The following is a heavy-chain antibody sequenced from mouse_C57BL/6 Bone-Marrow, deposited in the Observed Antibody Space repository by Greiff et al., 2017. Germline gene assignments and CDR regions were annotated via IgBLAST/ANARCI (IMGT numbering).Heavy chain of an antibody. CDR2: ISDGGSYT. CDR3: ATWYFDV. CDR1: GFTFSSYA. V-gene: IGHV5-4*03. Sequence: DVKLQESGGGLVKPGGSLKLSCAASGFTFSSYAMSWVRQTPEKRLEWVATISDGGSYTYYPDNVKGRFTISRDNAKNNLYLQMSHLKSEDTAMYYCATWYFDVWGTGTTVTVSS. J-gene: IGHJ1*03.